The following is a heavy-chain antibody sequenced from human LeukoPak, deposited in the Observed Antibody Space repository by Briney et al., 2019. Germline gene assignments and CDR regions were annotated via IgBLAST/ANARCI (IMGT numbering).Heavy chain of an antibody. J-gene: IGHJ5*02. CDR2: ISHGSSST. CDR3: ARDDWGFGP. V-gene: IGHV3-30-3*01. Sequence: GGSLRLSCTASGFVFDNYHMHWVRQAPGKGLEWVASISHGSSSTFYGESVKGRFTVSRDNSRDTLYLQINNLRPEDTAMYYCARDDWGFGPWGQGTLVIVSS. D-gene: IGHD2-21*01. CDR1: GFVFDNYH.